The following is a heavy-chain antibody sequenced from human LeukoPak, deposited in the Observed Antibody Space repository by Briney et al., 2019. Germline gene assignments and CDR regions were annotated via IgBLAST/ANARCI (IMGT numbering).Heavy chain of an antibody. J-gene: IGHJ4*02. CDR1: GFTFSIFG. CDR3: AKIDNVDDF. D-gene: IGHD1-1*01. Sequence: PGRSLRLSCAASGFTFSIFGIHWVRQAPGKGLEWVAAISPDGNREYYTESVKGRFTVSRDNSNNMIYLQINSPRGEDSAVYYCAKIDNVDDFWGQGTLVTVSS. CDR2: ISPDGNRE. V-gene: IGHV3-30*18.